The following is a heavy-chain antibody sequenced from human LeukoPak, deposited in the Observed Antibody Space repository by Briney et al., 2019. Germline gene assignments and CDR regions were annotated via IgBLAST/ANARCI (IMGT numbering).Heavy chain of an antibody. Sequence: GGSLRLSCAASGFTFSSYSMNWVRQAPGKGLEWVSSISSSSSYIYYADSVKGRFTISRDNAKNSLYLQMNSLRAEDTAVYYCARTSSWYYYCDYWGQGTLVTVSS. D-gene: IGHD6-13*01. V-gene: IGHV3-21*01. CDR2: ISSSSSYI. CDR3: ARTSSWYYYCDY. J-gene: IGHJ4*02. CDR1: GFTFSSYS.